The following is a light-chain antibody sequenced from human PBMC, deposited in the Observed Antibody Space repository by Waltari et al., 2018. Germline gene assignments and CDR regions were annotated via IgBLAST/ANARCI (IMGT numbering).Light chain of an antibody. V-gene: IGLV2-14*01. Sequence: QSALTQPASVSGSPGQSITISCTGTSTDVGAFTYVSWYQQHPGKAPKLIIYEVSNRPSGVSNRFSGSKSGNTASLTISGLQAEDEADYYCNSYTNRVTVVFGGGTKLTVL. CDR1: STDVGAFTY. CDR2: EVS. J-gene: IGLJ2*01. CDR3: NSYTNRVTVV.